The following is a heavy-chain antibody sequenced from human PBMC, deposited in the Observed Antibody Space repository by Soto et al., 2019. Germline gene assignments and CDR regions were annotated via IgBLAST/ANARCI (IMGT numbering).Heavy chain of an antibody. CDR3: VKDRSDTWSFDY. J-gene: IGHJ4*02. CDR1: GFTFSSCA. D-gene: IGHD2-8*02. CDR2: VTPDGSLY. V-gene: IGHV3-30*18. Sequence: GGSLRLSYVASGFTFSSCAMHWVRQVPGKGLEWLAVVTPDGSLYPYGDSVKGRFSISRDNSRKTLYLQMNSLRPEDTAVYYCVKDRSDTWSFDYWGQGTLVTVSS.